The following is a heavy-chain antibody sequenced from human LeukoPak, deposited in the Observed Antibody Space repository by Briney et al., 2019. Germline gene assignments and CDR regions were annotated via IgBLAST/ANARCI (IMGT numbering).Heavy chain of an antibody. CDR3: ARVGFNYEARADDY. J-gene: IGHJ4*02. CDR2: ISSSSGTI. Sequence: GGSLRPSCAASGFTFSSYSMNWVRQAPGKGLEWVSYISSSSGTIYYADSVKGRFTISRDNAKNSLYLQMNSLRDEDTAVYYCARVGFNYEARADDYWGQGTLVTVSS. D-gene: IGHD5-18*01. V-gene: IGHV3-48*02. CDR1: GFTFSSYS.